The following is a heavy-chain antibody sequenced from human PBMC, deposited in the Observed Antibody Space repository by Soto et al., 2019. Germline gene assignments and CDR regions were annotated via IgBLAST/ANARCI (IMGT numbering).Heavy chain of an antibody. D-gene: IGHD3-3*01. CDR1: GFTFSNYW. Sequence: EVQLVESGGGLVQPGGSLRLSCAASGFTFSNYWLQWVRQVPGKGLVWVSRLNSGGTTTNYADSVKGRFTISRDNAKNTLYLQMNSLRDEDTAIYYCARGVPGYYAVDVWGQGTTVTASS. CDR3: ARGVPGYYAVDV. V-gene: IGHV3-74*01. CDR2: LNSGGTTT. J-gene: IGHJ6*02.